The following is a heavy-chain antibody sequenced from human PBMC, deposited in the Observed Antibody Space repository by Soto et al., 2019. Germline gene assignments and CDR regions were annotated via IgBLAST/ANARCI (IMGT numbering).Heavy chain of an antibody. CDR3: ARGPGRYDFWSGYYAYDP. Sequence: SDTRSHTCRDASVSNSRYDWRWIRHPRGPRLEWIGYIYYSGSTNYNPSLKSRVTISVDTSKNQFSLKLSSVTAADTAVYYCARGPGRYDFWSGYYAYDPWGQGNLVIFSS. D-gene: IGHD3-3*01. CDR1: SVSNSRYD. CDR2: IYYSGST. V-gene: IGHV4-59*01. J-gene: IGHJ5*02.